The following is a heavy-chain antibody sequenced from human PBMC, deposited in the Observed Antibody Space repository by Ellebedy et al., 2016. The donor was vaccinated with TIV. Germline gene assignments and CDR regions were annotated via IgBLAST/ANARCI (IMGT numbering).Heavy chain of an antibody. CDR2: ISASGGIT. CDR1: GFTFSNYA. J-gene: IGHJ4*02. Sequence: GGSLRLXXAASGFTFSNYAMSWVRQAPGKGLEWVSAISASGGITDYADSVKGRFTISRDNSKNTLYLQMNSLGAEDTAVYYCAKRIPGLDYWGQGTLVTVSS. V-gene: IGHV3-23*01. D-gene: IGHD2-2*01. CDR3: AKRIPGLDY.